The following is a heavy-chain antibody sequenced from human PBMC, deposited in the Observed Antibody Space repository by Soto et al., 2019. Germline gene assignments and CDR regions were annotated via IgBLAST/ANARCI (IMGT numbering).Heavy chain of an antibody. J-gene: IGHJ6*02. Sequence: ASVKVSCKASGYTFTSYAMHWVRQAPGQRLEWMGWINAGNGNTKYSQKFQGRVTITRDTSASTAYMELSSLRSEDTAVYYCARVVGATTYYYYYYGMDVWGQGTTVTVSS. D-gene: IGHD1-26*01. CDR3: ARVVGATTYYYYYYGMDV. CDR2: INAGNGNT. V-gene: IGHV1-3*01. CDR1: GYTFTSYA.